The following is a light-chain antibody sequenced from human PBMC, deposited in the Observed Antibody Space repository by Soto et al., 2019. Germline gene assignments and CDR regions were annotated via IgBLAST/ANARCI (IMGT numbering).Light chain of an antibody. V-gene: IGKV3-15*01. CDR3: QQRYNWPPIT. CDR1: QSISDT. Sequence: EIVMTQSPATLSVSPGGRATLSCRASQSISDTLAWYQQKPGQAPRLLIYGASTRATGFPARFSGSGSGADFTLTISSLQSEDFAVYYCQQRYNWPPITFGQGTRLEIK. CDR2: GAS. J-gene: IGKJ5*01.